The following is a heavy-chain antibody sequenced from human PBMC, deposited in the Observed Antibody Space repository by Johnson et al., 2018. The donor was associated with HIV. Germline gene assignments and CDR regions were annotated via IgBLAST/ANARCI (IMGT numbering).Heavy chain of an antibody. V-gene: IGHV3-66*01. CDR3: ARDPRGEAMALDAFDI. CDR2: IYSGGST. J-gene: IGHJ3*02. CDR1: GFTVSSNY. D-gene: IGHD5-18*01. Sequence: VQLVESGGGVVQPGGSLRLSCAASGFTVSSNYMSWVRQAPGKGLEWVSVIYSGGSTYYADSVKGRFTISRDNSKNSLYLQMNSLRAEDTAVYYCARDPRGEAMALDAFDIWGQGTMVTVSS.